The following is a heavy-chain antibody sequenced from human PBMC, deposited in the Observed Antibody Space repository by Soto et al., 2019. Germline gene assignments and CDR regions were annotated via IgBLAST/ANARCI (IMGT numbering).Heavy chain of an antibody. CDR2: ISPNGQGI. CDR3: ARARIAAAGARSSYYFDY. V-gene: IGHV3-21*01. CDR1: GFTVTSNG. J-gene: IGHJ4*02. D-gene: IGHD6-13*01. Sequence: GGSLRLSCGVSGFTVTSNGVSWVRQAPGKGLEWVSAISPNGQGIYYADSVKGRFTISRDNAKNSLYLQMNSLRAEDTAVYYCARARIAAAGARSSYYFDYWGQGTLVTVSS.